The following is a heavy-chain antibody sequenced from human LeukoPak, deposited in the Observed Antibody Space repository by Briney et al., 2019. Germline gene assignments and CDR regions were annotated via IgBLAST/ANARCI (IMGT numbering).Heavy chain of an antibody. CDR2: INPNSGGT. V-gene: IGHV1-2*02. CDR3: ARGETTSASGTDHRWFDP. Sequence: ASVKVSCKASGYTFTGYYMHWVRQAPGQGLEWMGWINPNSGGTNFAQKFRGRVTMTRDTSINTAYMELSRLTSDDTAVYYCARGETTSASGTDHRWFDPWGQGTLVTVSS. CDR1: GYTFTGYY. J-gene: IGHJ5*02. D-gene: IGHD6-13*01.